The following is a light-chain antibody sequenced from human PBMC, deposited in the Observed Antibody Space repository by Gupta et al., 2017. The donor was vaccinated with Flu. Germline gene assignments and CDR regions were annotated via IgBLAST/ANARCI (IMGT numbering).Light chain of an antibody. CDR3: GTWDNNLSVSRV. Sequence: QSVLTQPPSVSAAPGQKVTISCSGGSSNIGANYVSWYQQLPGTAPKLLIYDNDKRSSGIPDRFSGSKSGTSATLDITGLQTGDEADYYCGTWDNNLSVSRVFGGGTKLIVL. V-gene: IGLV1-51*01. CDR1: SSNIGANY. CDR2: DND. J-gene: IGLJ3*02.